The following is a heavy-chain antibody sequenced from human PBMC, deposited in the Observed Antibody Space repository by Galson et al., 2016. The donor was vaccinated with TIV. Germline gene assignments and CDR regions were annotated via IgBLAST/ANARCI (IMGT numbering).Heavy chain of an antibody. J-gene: IGHJ3*01. CDR2: LSLSGTYT. D-gene: IGHD1-26*01. Sequence: SLRLSCAASGFSFRNYVMSWVRLVPGKGLGWVSSLSLSGTYTYYADSVKGRFTISRDNSKYTLFLQSNSLRAGDTGIYYCAKVGKSGDYSWDAFDVWGQGTVVTVSS. CDR1: GFSFRNYV. CDR3: AKVGKSGDYSWDAFDV. V-gene: IGHV3-23*01.